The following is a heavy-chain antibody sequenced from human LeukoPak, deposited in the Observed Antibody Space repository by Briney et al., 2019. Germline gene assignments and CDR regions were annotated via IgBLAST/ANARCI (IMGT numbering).Heavy chain of an antibody. CDR3: ARSSSYYHFGMDV. CDR2: ISYDGSNK. CDR1: GFTFSRCA. V-gene: IGHV3-30-3*01. Sequence: PGRSLRLSCVASGFTFSRCAMHWVRQAPGKGLEWVAVISYDGSNKYHADSVKGRFTISRDNSKNTLYLQMNSLRAEDTAVYYCARSSSYYHFGMDVWGQGTTVTVSS. D-gene: IGHD3-22*01. J-gene: IGHJ6*02.